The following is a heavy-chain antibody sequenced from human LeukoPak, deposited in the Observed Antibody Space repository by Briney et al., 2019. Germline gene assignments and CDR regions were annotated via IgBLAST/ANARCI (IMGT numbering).Heavy chain of an antibody. V-gene: IGHV4-34*01. J-gene: IGHJ4*02. CDR3: ARRGRRITMVRGVFDY. Sequence: PSETLSLTCTVSGGSISSYYWSWIRQSPGKGLEWIAEINHSGNTNYNPSLKSRVTISVDTPKNQFSLKLSSVTAADTAVYYCARRGRRITMVRGVFDYWGQGTLVTVSS. D-gene: IGHD3-10*01. CDR1: GGSISSYY. CDR2: INHSGNT.